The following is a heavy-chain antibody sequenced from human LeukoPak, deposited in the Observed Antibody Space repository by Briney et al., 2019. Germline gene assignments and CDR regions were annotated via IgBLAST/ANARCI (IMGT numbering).Heavy chain of an antibody. J-gene: IGHJ4*02. CDR2: ISYDGSNK. V-gene: IGHV3-30*03. Sequence: GGSLRLSCAASGFTFSSYDMHWVRQAPDKGLEWVAVISYDGSNKYYADSVKGRFTISRDNSKNTLYLQMNSLRAEDTAVYYCARESGYSLDHWGQGTLVTVSS. CDR1: GFTFSSYD. D-gene: IGHD5-18*01. CDR3: ARESGYSLDH.